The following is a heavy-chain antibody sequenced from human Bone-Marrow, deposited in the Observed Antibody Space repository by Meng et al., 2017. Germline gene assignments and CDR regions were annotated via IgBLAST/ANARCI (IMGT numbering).Heavy chain of an antibody. CDR3: ASGGRHYRYYGMDV. CDR2: INAGNGNT. V-gene: IGHV1-3*01. J-gene: IGHJ6*02. D-gene: IGHD1-14*01. Sequence: ASVKVSCKASGYTSTSYAMHWVRQAPGQRLEWMGWINAGNGNTKYSQKFQGRVTITRDTSASTAYMELSSLRSEDTAVYYCASGGRHYRYYGMDVWGQGTTVTVSS. CDR1: GYTSTSYA.